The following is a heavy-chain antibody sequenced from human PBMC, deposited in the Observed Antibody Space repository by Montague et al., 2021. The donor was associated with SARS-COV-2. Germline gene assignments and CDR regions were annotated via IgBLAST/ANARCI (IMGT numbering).Heavy chain of an antibody. CDR2: IDWDDDK. CDR3: ARIRDYDILTGSYSGFDY. Sequence: PALVKPTQTLTLTCTFSGFSLSTSGMCVSWIRQPPGKALEGLALIDWDDDKYYSTSLKTRLTISKDTSKNQVVLTMTNMDPVDTATYYCARIRDYDILTGSYSGFDYWGQGTLVTVSS. V-gene: IGHV2-70*01. CDR1: GFSLSTSGMC. J-gene: IGHJ4*02. D-gene: IGHD3-9*01.